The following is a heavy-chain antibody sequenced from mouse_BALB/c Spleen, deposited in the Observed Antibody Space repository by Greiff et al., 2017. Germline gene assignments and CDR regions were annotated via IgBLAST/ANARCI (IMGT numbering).Heavy chain of an antibody. D-gene: IGHD1-1*01. V-gene: IGHV5-6-5*01. Sequence: EVKLMESGGGLVKPGGSLKLSCAASGFTFSSYAMSWVRQTPEKRLEWVASISSGGSTYYPDSVKGRFTISRDNARNILYLQMSSLRSEDTAMYYCARGPVITTVVATEGYYFDYWGQGTTLTVSS. J-gene: IGHJ2*01. CDR3: ARGPVITTVVATEGYYFDY. CDR2: ISSGGST. CDR1: GFTFSSYA.